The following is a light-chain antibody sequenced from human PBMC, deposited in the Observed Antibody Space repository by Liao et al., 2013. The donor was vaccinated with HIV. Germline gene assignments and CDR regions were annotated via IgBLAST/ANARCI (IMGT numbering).Light chain of an antibody. J-gene: IGLJ2*01. CDR2: KDF. CDR1: NIVSTS. Sequence: SYELTQPPSVSVAPGKTARITCGGNNIVSTSVHWYQQKPGQAPVLVIYKDFKRPSGIPERFSGSQSGNTATLTISGTQTLDEADYYCQTWDSSNMIFGGGTKLTVL. V-gene: IGLV3-21*01. CDR3: QTWDSSNMI.